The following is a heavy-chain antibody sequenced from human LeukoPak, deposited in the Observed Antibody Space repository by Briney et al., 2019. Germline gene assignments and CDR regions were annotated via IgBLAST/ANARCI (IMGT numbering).Heavy chain of an antibody. CDR3: ARGGSIGSPIGY. V-gene: IGHV4-59*01. CDR1: GGSISSYY. J-gene: IGHJ4*02. Sequence: SETPSLTCTVSGGSISSYYWSWIRQPPGKGLEWIGYIYYSGSTNYNPSLKSRVTISVDTSKNQFSLKLSSVTAADTAVYYCARGGSIGSPIGYWGQGTLVTVSS. D-gene: IGHD2-15*01. CDR2: IYYSGST.